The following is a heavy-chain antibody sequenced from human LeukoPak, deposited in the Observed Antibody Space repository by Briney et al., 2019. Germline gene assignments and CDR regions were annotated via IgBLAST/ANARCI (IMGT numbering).Heavy chain of an antibody. V-gene: IGHV3-30*03. D-gene: IGHD6-19*01. Sequence: GGSLRLSCAASGFTFSSYGMHWVRQAPGKGLEWVAIISYDGSNKYYADSVKGRFTISRDNSKNTLYLQMNSLRAEDTAVYYCARRLAVAGTGDMDVWGKGTTVTVSS. CDR3: ARRLAVAGTGDMDV. CDR2: ISYDGSNK. J-gene: IGHJ6*03. CDR1: GFTFSSYG.